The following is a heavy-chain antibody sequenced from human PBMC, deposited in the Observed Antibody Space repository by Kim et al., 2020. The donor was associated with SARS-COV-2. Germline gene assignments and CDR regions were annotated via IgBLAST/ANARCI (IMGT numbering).Heavy chain of an antibody. V-gene: IGHV3-74*01. CDR1: GFTFSSYW. CDR3: ARAVTTSGGVFDY. J-gene: IGHJ4*02. CDR2: INSDGSST. Sequence: GGSLRLSCAASGFTFSSYWMHWVRQAPGKGLVWVSRINSDGSSTSYADSVKGRFTISRDNAKNTLYLQMNSLRAEDTAVYYCARAVTTSGGVFDYWGQGTLVTVSS. D-gene: IGHD4-17*01.